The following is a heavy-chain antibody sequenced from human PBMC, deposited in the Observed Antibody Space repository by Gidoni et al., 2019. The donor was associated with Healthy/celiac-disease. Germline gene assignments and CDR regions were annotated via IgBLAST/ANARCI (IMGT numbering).Heavy chain of an antibody. V-gene: IGHV4-39*01. J-gene: IGHJ6*02. CDR1: GGSIRSSSYY. D-gene: IGHD7-27*01. CDR2: VYYSGSS. Sequence: QLQLQESGPGLVKPSETLSLTCTVSGGSIRSSSYYWGWIRQPPRKGLEWIGSVYYSGSSSHTPSLKSRVTISVDTSKNQFYLKLTSVTAADTAVYYCVRLHWGVYYFGMDVWGRGTTVTVSS. CDR3: VRLHWGVYYFGMDV.